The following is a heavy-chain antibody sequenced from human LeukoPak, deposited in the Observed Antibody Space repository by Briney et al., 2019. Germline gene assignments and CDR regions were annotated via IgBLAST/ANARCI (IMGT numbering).Heavy chain of an antibody. D-gene: IGHD6-13*01. CDR1: GFTFSSYE. J-gene: IGHJ4*02. CDR3: ARTGRDSSWYIDES. CDR2: ISSSGSTI. Sequence: GGSLRLSCAASGFTFSSYEMNWVRQAPGKGLEWVSYISSSGSTIYYADPVKGRFIMSRDNAKNSMYLQMNSLRVEDAALYYCARTGRDSSWYIDESWGQGTLVTVSS. V-gene: IGHV3-48*03.